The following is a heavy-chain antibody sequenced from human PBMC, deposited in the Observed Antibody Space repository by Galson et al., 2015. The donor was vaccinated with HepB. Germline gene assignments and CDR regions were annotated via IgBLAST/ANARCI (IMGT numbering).Heavy chain of an antibody. D-gene: IGHD3-22*01. CDR3: ARVIPPYYYDSSGYSDAFDI. Sequence: ETLSLTCTVSGGSVSSGSYYWSWIRQPPGKGLEWIGYIYYSGSTNYNPSLKSRVTISVDTSKNQFSLKLSSVTAADTAVYYCARVIPPYYYDSSGYSDAFDIWGQGTMVTVSS. J-gene: IGHJ3*02. V-gene: IGHV4-61*01. CDR1: GGSVSSGSYY. CDR2: IYYSGST.